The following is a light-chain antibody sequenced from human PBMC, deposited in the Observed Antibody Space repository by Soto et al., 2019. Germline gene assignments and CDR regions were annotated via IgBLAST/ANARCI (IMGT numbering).Light chain of an antibody. J-gene: IGKJ1*01. V-gene: IGKV3-20*01. CDR3: QQYGSS. Sequence: EIVLTQSPGTLSLSPGETATLSCRASQSVSSSYLAWYQQKPGQAPRLLIYGASSRATGIPDRFSGSGSGTDFTLTISRLEPEDFAVFYCQQYGSSFGQGTKVEI. CDR2: GAS. CDR1: QSVSSSY.